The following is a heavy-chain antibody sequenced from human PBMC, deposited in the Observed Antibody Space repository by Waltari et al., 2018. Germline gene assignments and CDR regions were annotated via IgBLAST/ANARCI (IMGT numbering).Heavy chain of an antibody. Sequence: QVQLVQSGAAVKKPGASVKVSCTASGYPFTGYYLPWVRQAPGQGLEWMGRINPNSGGTNYAQKFQGRVTMTRDTSISTAYMELSRLRSDDTAVYYCARSIVGASDAFDIWGQGTMVTVSS. CDR3: ARSIVGASDAFDI. V-gene: IGHV1-2*06. CDR2: INPNSGGT. CDR1: GYPFTGYY. J-gene: IGHJ3*02. D-gene: IGHD1-26*01.